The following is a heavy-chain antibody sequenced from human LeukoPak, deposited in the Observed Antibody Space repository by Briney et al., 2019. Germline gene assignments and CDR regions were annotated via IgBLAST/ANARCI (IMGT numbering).Heavy chain of an antibody. Sequence: GGSLRLSCAASGFTVSSHYMSWVRQAPGKGLEWVSLIYSGGSTDYADSVKGRFPISRDISKNTVHLQMNSLRAEDTAVYYCARVPVLGTRESLQHWGQGTMVTVSS. D-gene: IGHD4-23*01. CDR2: IYSGGST. V-gene: IGHV3-66*01. J-gene: IGHJ1*01. CDR3: ARVPVLGTRESLQH. CDR1: GFTVSSHY.